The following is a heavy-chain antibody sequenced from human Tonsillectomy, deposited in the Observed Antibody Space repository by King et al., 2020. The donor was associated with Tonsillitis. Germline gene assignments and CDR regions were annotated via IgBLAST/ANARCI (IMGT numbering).Heavy chain of an antibody. V-gene: IGHV3-48*01. D-gene: IGHD1-26*01. Sequence: VQLVESGGGLVQPGGSLRLSCAASGFTFSTYSMNWVRQAPGKGLEWVSYISSSSYTIYDADSVKGRFTISRDNARNSLYLQMNSLRAEDTAVYYCARNSGSFHGAFDIWGQGTMVTVSS. J-gene: IGHJ3*02. CDR1: GFTFSTYS. CDR2: ISSSSYTI. CDR3: ARNSGSFHGAFDI.